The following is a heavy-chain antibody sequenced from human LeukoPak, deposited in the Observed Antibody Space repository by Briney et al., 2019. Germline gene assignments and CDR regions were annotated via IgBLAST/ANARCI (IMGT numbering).Heavy chain of an antibody. V-gene: IGHV3-11*05. D-gene: IGHD1-26*01. CDR3: ARGIVGATTGFDY. Sequence: GGSLRLSCAASGFTFSDYYMSWTRQAPGKGLEWVSYISSSSSYTNYADSVKGRFTISRDNAKNSLYLQMNSLRAEDTAVYYCARGIVGATTGFDYWGQGTLVTVSS. CDR1: GFTFSDYY. CDR2: ISSSSSYT. J-gene: IGHJ4*02.